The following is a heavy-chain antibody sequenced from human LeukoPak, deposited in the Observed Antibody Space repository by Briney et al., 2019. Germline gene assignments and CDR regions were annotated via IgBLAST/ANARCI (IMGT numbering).Heavy chain of an antibody. V-gene: IGHV3-74*01. CDR1: GFTFSSYW. Sequence: GGSLRLSCAASGFTFSSYWMHWVRQAPGKGLVWVSRINSDGSSTSYADSVKGRFTISRDNAKNTLYLQMNSLRAEDTAVYYCARAGQWLVPDSWGQGTLVTVSS. J-gene: IGHJ4*02. D-gene: IGHD6-19*01. CDR2: INSDGSST. CDR3: ARAGQWLVPDS.